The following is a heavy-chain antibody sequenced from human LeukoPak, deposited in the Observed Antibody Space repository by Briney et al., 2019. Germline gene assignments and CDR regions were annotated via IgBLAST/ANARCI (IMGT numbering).Heavy chain of an antibody. Sequence: GGSLRLSCAASGFTFTNAWMSWVRQAPGKGLEWVGRIKSKTIGGTTDYAAPVTGRFTISKDDSKSTLYLQMNSLKTEDTAVYYCTTAPSDGYTDYWGQGTLVSVSS. CDR1: GFTFTNAW. D-gene: IGHD5-24*01. CDR3: TTAPSDGYTDY. J-gene: IGHJ4*02. V-gene: IGHV3-15*01. CDR2: IKSKTIGGTT.